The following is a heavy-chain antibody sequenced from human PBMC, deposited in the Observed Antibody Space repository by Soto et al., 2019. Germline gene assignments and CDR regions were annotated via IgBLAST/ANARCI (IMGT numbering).Heavy chain of an antibody. CDR3: ARGYCSSTSSSYFYQGMDV. V-gene: IGHV3-20*04. CDR1: GFTFDDYG. CDR2: INWNGGST. J-gene: IGHJ6*02. D-gene: IGHD2-2*01. Sequence: GGSLRLSCAASGFTFDDYGMSWVRQAPGKGLEWVSGINWNGGSTGYADSVKGRFTISRDNAKNSLYLQMNSLRAEDTAVYYCARGYCSSTSSSYFYQGMDVWGQGTTVTVSS.